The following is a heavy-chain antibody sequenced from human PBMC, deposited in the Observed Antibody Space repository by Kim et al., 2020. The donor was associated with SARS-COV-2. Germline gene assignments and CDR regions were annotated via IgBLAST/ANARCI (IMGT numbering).Heavy chain of an antibody. J-gene: IGHJ4*02. CDR1: GGSFSGYY. D-gene: IGHD6-13*01. V-gene: IGHV4-34*01. CDR2: INHSGST. CDR3: ARARSSSWWFFDY. Sequence: SETLSLTCAVYGGSFSGYYWSWIRQPPGKGLEWIGEINHSGSTNYNPSLKSRVTISVDTSKNQFSLKLSSETAADTAVYYCARARSSSWWFFDYWGQGTLVTVSS.